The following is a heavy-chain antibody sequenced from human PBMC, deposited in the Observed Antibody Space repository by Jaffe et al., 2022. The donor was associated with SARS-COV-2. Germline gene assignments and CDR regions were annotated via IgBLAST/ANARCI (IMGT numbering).Heavy chain of an antibody. CDR2: ISWDGGST. CDR3: AKEAAAGDYYYYYYYMDV. V-gene: IGHV3-43D*03. D-gene: IGHD6-13*01. J-gene: IGHJ6*03. CDR1: GFTFDDYA. Sequence: EVQLVESGGVVVQPGGSLRLSCAASGFTFDDYAMHWVRQAPGKGLEWVSLISWDGGSTYYADSVKGRFTISRDNSKNSLYLQMNSLRAEDTALYYCAKEAAAGDYYYYYYYMDVWGKGTTVTVSS.